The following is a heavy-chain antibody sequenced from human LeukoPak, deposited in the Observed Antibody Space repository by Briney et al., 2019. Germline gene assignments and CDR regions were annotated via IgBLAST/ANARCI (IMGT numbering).Heavy chain of an antibody. J-gene: IGHJ3*01. Sequence: GGSLRLSCAASGFTFSTYAMNWVRQPPGKGLEWVSVISGGGRTTFYADSVKGRFTISRDNSKNTLYQQMNSLRAEDTAVYYCAKDGKFGGGSPGDSFDVWGQGTMVTVSS. CDR2: ISGGGRTT. D-gene: IGHD3-16*01. CDR1: GFTFSTYA. V-gene: IGHV3-23*01. CDR3: AKDGKFGGGSPGDSFDV.